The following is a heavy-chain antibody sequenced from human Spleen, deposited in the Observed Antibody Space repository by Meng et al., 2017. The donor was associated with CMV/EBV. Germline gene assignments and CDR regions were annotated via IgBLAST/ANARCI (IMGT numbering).Heavy chain of an antibody. J-gene: IGHJ3*02. V-gene: IGHV1-46*01. D-gene: IGHD3-3*01. Sequence: ASVKVSCKASGYTFTSYYMHWVRQAPGQGLEWMGIINPSGGSTSYAQKFQGRVTMTRDTSTSTVYMELSSLRSEDTAVYYCARAATYRYYDFWSGCNDAFDIWGQGTMVTVSS. CDR2: INPSGGST. CDR3: ARAATYRYYDFWSGCNDAFDI. CDR1: GYTFTSYY.